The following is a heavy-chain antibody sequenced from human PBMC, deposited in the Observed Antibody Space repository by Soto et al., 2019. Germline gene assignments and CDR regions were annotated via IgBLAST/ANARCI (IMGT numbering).Heavy chain of an antibody. V-gene: IGHV4-31*03. Sequence: QVQLQESGPGLVKPSQTLSLTCTVSGGSISSGGYYWRWIRQHPGKGLEWIGYIYYSGSTYYNPSLKSRVTISVDTSKNQFSLKLSSVTAADTAVYYCARAADYVHAFDILGQGTMVTVSS. CDR1: GGSISSGGYY. CDR3: ARAADYVHAFDI. J-gene: IGHJ3*02. D-gene: IGHD3-16*01. CDR2: IYYSGST.